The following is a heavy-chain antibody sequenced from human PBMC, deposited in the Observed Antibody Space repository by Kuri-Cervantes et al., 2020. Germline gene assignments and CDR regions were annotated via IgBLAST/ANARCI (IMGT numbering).Heavy chain of an antibody. CDR2: VKQDGSEK. Sequence: GGSLRLSCAASGFTFSSYAMSWVRQAPGKGLEWVANVKQDGSEKFYVDSVKGRFTISRDNPKNSLYLQMNSLRAEDTAVYYCARPKYGDYNDAFDIWGQGTMVTVSS. D-gene: IGHD4-17*01. V-gene: IGHV3-7*01. CDR3: ARPKYGDYNDAFDI. J-gene: IGHJ3*02. CDR1: GFTFSSYA.